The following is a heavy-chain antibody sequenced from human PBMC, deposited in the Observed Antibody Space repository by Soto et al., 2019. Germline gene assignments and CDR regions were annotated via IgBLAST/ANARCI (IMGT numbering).Heavy chain of an antibody. V-gene: IGHV3-23*01. J-gene: IGHJ3*02. Sequence: GVSLGLSCAAPGFTFSSYSMSWVRQAPGKGLEWVSAISGSGGSTYYADSVKGRFTISRDNSKNTLYLQMNSLRAEDTAVYYCAKATVTWAAFDIWGQGTMVTVS. CDR1: GFTFSSYS. CDR2: ISGSGGST. CDR3: AKATVTWAAFDI. D-gene: IGHD4-17*01.